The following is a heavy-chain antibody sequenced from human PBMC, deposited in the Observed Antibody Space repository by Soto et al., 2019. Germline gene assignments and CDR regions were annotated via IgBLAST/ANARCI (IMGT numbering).Heavy chain of an antibody. CDR3: ARGSYFYDSSGYYYFDY. J-gene: IGHJ4*02. Sequence: SETLSLTCAISGDSVSRHSAAWNWLRQSPSRGLEWLGRTYYKSKWYNDYAVSVKSRIAVNPDTSKNQFSLQLNSVTPEDTAVYYCARGSYFYDSSGYYYFDYWGQGTLVTVSS. V-gene: IGHV6-1*01. CDR2: TYYKSKWYN. CDR1: GDSVSRHSAA. D-gene: IGHD3-22*01.